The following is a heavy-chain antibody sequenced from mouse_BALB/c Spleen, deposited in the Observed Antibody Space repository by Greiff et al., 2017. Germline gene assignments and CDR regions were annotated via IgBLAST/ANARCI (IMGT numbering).Heavy chain of an antibody. Sequence: VQLQQSGAELVKPGASVKLSCTASGFNIKDTYMHWVKQRPEQGLEWIGRIDPANGNTKYDPKFQGKATITADTSSNTAYLQLSSLTSEDTAVYYGARGFFTTATYAMDYWGQGTSVTVSA. J-gene: IGHJ4*01. CDR2: IDPANGNT. CDR3: ARGFFTTATYAMDY. V-gene: IGHV14-3*02. D-gene: IGHD1-2*01. CDR1: GFNIKDTY.